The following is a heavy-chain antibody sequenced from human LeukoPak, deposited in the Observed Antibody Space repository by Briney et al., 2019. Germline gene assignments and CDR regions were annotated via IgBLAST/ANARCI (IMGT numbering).Heavy chain of an antibody. J-gene: IGHJ4*02. CDR3: ARFETVAAKPFEY. D-gene: IGHD6-19*01. CDR1: GFSFRHYG. CDR2: IRDDGDAQ. V-gene: IGHV3-30*02. Sequence: GGSLRLSCAASGFSFRHYGMYWVRQAPGKGLEWVSFIRDDGDAQYYADSVKGRFTISRDNSNNALFLQMNGLRAEDTAVYYCARFETVAAKPFEYWGQGALVTVSS.